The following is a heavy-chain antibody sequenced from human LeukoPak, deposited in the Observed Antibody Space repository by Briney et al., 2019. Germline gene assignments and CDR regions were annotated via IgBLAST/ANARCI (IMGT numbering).Heavy chain of an antibody. CDR3: ARDSDILTV. V-gene: IGHV3-30-3*01. Sequence: PGGSLRLSCAASGFTFSSYAMHWVHQAPGKGLEWVAVISYDGSNKYYADSVKGRFTISRDNAKNSLYLQMNSLRAEDTAVYYCARDSDILTVWGQGTLVTVSS. D-gene: IGHD3-9*01. CDR2: ISYDGSNK. J-gene: IGHJ4*02. CDR1: GFTFSSYA.